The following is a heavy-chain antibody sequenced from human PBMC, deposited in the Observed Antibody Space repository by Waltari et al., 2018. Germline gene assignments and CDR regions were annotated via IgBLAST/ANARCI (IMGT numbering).Heavy chain of an antibody. CDR2: IIPSFGTA. CDR3: AREGSEAAAGSRLDY. J-gene: IGHJ4*02. Sequence: QVQLVQSGAEVKKPGSSVKVSCKASGGTFSSYAISWVRQAPGQGLEWMGGIIPSFGTANYAQKFQGRVTIPTDESTSTAYMELSSLRSEDTAVYYCAREGSEAAAGSRLDYWCQGTLVTVSS. V-gene: IGHV1-69*05. CDR1: GGTFSSYA. D-gene: IGHD6-13*01.